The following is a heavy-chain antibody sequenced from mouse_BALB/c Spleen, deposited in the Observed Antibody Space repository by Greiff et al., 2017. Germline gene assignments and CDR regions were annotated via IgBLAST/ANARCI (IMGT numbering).Heavy chain of an antibody. CDR2: IYPSDSYT. J-gene: IGHJ4*01. D-gene: IGHD2-10*01. CDR1: GYTFTSYW. V-gene: IGHV1-69*02. CDR3: TRSSYDYNAMDY. Sequence: QVQLQQPGAELVRPGASVKLSCKASGYTFTSYWINWVKQRPGQGLEWIGNIYPSDSYTNYNQKFKDKATLTVDKSSSTAYMQLSSPTSEDSAVYYCTRSSYDYNAMDYWGQGTSVTVSS.